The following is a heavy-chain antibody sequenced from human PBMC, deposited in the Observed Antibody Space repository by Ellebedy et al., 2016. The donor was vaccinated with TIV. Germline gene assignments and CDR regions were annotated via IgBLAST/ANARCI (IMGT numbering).Heavy chain of an antibody. CDR3: AKRAQISSHGLDI. V-gene: IGHV3-30*02. CDR1: EFTFSSYG. CDR2: IGYDGSKK. Sequence: GESLKISCAASEFTFSSYGIHWVRRAPGKGLEWVAAIGYDGSKKSYADSVKGRITISRDNSKNTVDLQMNSLRAEDTAVYYCAKRAQISSHGLDIWGQGTMVTVSS. J-gene: IGHJ3*02. D-gene: IGHD4-17*01.